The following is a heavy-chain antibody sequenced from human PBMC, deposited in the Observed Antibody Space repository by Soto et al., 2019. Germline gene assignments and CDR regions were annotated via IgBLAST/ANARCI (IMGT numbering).Heavy chain of an antibody. CDR1: GFTFTSSA. CDR3: AHRLGFDDQLSFDY. Sequence: SVQVSCKASGFTFTSSAVQWVRQARGQRLEWIGWIVVGSGNTNYAQKFQERVTITKDTSKNQVVLTMTNMDPVDTATYYCAHRLGFDDQLSFDYWGQGTLVTVSS. J-gene: IGHJ4*02. D-gene: IGHD2-2*01. CDR2: IVVGSGNT. V-gene: IGHV1-58*01.